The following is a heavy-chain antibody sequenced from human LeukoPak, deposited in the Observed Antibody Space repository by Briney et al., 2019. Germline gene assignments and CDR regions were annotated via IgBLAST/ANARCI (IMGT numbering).Heavy chain of an antibody. J-gene: IGHJ4*02. D-gene: IGHD3-16*01. V-gene: IGHV4-39*02. Sequence: SETLSLTCTVSGGSISSSSYYWGWIRQPPGKGLEWIGSIYYSGSTYYNPSLKSRVTISVDTSKNQFSLKLSSVTAADTAVYYCAKDLGQVMITFGGVVIDYWGQGTLVTVSS. CDR1: GGSISSSSYY. CDR2: IYYSGST. CDR3: AKDLGQVMITFGGVVIDY.